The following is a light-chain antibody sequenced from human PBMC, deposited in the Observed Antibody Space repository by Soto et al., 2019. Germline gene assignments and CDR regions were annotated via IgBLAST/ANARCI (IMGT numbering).Light chain of an antibody. CDR1: QSVSGSY. CDR2: GAS. J-gene: IGKJ4*01. CDR3: QQYGSPPSLT. V-gene: IGKV3-20*01. Sequence: EIVLTQSPGTLSLSPGERVTLSCRASQSVSGSYLAWYQLKPGQAPRLLINGASSRATGIPDRFSGSGSGTDFTLTISRLEPEDFAVYYCQQYGSPPSLTFGGGTKVEIK.